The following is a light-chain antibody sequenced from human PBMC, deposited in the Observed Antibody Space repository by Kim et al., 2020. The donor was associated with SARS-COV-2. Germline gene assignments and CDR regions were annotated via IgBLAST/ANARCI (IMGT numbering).Light chain of an antibody. V-gene: IGKV1-39*01. CDR1: QSIRSY. J-gene: IGKJ2*01. Sequence: SACIGDRVTSPCRASQSIRSYLNWYQQKLGKASKLLIYAASSGQSGVPSSFSGSDSVTDFSLTISSLQPEDFATYYCKQSYSTPPAFGQGTKLEIK. CDR2: AAS. CDR3: KQSYSTPPA.